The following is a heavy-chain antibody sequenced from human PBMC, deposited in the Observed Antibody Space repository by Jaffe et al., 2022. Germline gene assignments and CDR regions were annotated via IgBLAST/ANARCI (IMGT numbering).Heavy chain of an antibody. J-gene: IGHJ3*02. CDR2: IYYSGST. D-gene: IGHD6-13*01. Sequence: QLQLQESGPGLVKPSETLSLTCTVSGGSISSSSYYWGWIRQPPGKGLEWIGSIYYSGSTYYNPSLKSRVTISVDTSKNQFSLKLSSVTAADTAVYYCARQPGPRYSSSWYGWGNFDIWGQGTMVTVSS. CDR3: ARQPGPRYSSSWYGWGNFDI. V-gene: IGHV4-39*01. CDR1: GGSISSSSYY.